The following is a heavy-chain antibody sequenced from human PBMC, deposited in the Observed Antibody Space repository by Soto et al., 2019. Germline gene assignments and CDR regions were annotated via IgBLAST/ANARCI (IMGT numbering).Heavy chain of an antibody. Sequence: QVQLVESGGGVVQPGRSLRLSCAASGFTFSSYAMHWVRQAPGKGLEWVAVISYDGSNKYYADSVKGRFTISRDNSKNTLYLQMNSLRAEDTAVYYCARDQLWLNVTITPRDYWGQGTLVTVSS. D-gene: IGHD5-18*01. J-gene: IGHJ4*02. CDR1: GFTFSSYA. CDR2: ISYDGSNK. V-gene: IGHV3-30-3*01. CDR3: ARDQLWLNVTITPRDY.